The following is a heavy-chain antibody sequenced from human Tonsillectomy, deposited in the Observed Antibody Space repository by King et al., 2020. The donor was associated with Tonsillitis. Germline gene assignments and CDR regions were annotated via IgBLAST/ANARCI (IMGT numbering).Heavy chain of an antibody. J-gene: IGHJ6*02. Sequence: QLQESGPGLVKPSETLSLTCPVSGVSIRSTSYCWGWVRQPPGKGLEWIGTICHSGTAFYNPSLKSRLTISLHTSKNQFSLNLSSVTAADTAVYYCGSQRVGPTHYYYYGMDAWGQGTTVTVSS. V-gene: IGHV4-39*07. CDR3: GSQRVGPTHYYYYGMDA. D-gene: IGHD1-26*01. CDR2: ICHSGTA. CDR1: GVSIRSTSYC.